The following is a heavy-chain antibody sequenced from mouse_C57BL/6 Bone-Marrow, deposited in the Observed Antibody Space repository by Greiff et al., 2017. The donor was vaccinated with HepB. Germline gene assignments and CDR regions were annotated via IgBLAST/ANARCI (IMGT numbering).Heavy chain of an antibody. D-gene: IGHD2-5*01. J-gene: IGHJ2*01. Sequence: EVQLQQSGPGLVKPSQSLSLTCSVTGYSITSGYYWNWIRQFPGNKLEWMGYISYDGSNNYNPSLKNRISITRDTSKNQFFLKWNSVTTEDTATYYCASRGYYSNYGDYWGQGTTLTVSS. CDR2: ISYDGSN. CDR3: ASRGYYSNYGDY. V-gene: IGHV3-6*01. CDR1: GYSITSGYY.